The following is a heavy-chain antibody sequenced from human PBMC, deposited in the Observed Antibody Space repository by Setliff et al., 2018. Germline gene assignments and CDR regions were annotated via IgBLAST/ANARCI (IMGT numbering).Heavy chain of an antibody. CDR1: GASIGSHN. V-gene: IGHV4-4*07. D-gene: IGHD3-3*01. CDR2: IYTSGDT. J-gene: IGHJ6*03. CDR3: ARMSGFQYIDF. Sequence: SETLSLTCTVSGASIGSHNWIWIRQPAGKGLEWIGRIYTSGDTNYNPSLKNRVIMSVDTSKNQISLILSSVTAADTAAYYCARMSGFQYIDFWGNGTTVTVSS.